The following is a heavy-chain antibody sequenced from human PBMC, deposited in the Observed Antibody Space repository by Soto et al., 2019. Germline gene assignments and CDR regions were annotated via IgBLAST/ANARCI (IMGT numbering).Heavy chain of an antibody. CDR2: MSSGGTTI. D-gene: IGHD3-22*01. J-gene: IGHJ4*02. V-gene: IGHV3-11*01. CDR3: ARYYDNSASTPELDY. Sequence: QVQLVESGGDLVKPGGYLRLSCTASGFTFSDYYMSWIRQAPGKGLEWVSYMSSGGTTIYYADSVKGRFTISREKAKNSLYLQRNSLRAEDTAVYYCARYYDNSASTPELDYWGQGTLVTVSS. CDR1: GFTFSDYY.